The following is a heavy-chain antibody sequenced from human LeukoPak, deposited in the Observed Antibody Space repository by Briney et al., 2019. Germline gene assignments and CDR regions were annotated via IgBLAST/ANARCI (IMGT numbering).Heavy chain of an antibody. Sequence: GASVKVSCKASGYIFTGYYMHWVRQAPGQGLEWMGWINPNSGGTNYAQKFQGRVTMTRDTSISTAYMELSRLRSDDTAVYYCARDSSRRIVGAIQFGYWGQGTLVTVSS. CDR2: INPNSGGT. D-gene: IGHD1-26*01. V-gene: IGHV1-2*02. CDR3: ARDSSRRIVGAIQFGY. CDR1: GYIFTGYY. J-gene: IGHJ4*02.